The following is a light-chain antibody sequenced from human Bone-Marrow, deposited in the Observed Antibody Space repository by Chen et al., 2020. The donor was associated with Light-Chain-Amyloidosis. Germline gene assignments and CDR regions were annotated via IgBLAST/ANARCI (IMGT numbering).Light chain of an antibody. Sequence: EIVLTQSPGTLSLSPGEGANLSCRASQTISSNYLTWYQQKFGQAPRLLIYGSSSRATGIPARFSGSGSQTDFTLTISSLEPEDFAVYYCRQGSNWPPLFGGGTKVEI. V-gene: IGKV3D-20*02. CDR3: RQGSNWPPL. J-gene: IGKJ4*01. CDR1: QTISSNY. CDR2: GSS.